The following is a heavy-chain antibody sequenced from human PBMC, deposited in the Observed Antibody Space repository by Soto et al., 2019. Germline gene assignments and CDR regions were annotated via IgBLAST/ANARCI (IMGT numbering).Heavy chain of an antibody. CDR1: GFTFSSYW. CDR3: AREGQQLVRGNYYYYYGMDV. V-gene: IGHV3-7*01. CDR2: IKQDGSEK. Sequence: PGGSLRLSCAASGFTFSSYWMSWVRQAPGKGLEWVANIKQDGSEKYYVDSVKGRFTISRDNAKNSLYLQMNSLRAEDTAVYYCAREGQQLVRGNYYYYYGMDVWGQGTTVTSP. D-gene: IGHD6-13*01. J-gene: IGHJ6*02.